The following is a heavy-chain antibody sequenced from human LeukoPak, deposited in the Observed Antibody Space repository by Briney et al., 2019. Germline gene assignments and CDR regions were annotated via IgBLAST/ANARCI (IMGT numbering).Heavy chain of an antibody. Sequence: SETLSLTCTVSGGSISSYYLSWIRQPPGKGLEWIGYIYYSGSTNYNPSLKSRVTISVDTSKNQFSLKLSSVTAADTAVYYCARTLVPRGYSYFAYWGQGTLVTVSS. D-gene: IGHD5-18*01. J-gene: IGHJ4*02. CDR2: IYYSGST. CDR3: ARTLVPRGYSYFAY. CDR1: GGSISSYY. V-gene: IGHV4-59*01.